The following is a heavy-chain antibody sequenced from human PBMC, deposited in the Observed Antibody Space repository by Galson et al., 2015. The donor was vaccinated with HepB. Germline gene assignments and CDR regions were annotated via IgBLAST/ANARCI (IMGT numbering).Heavy chain of an antibody. J-gene: IGHJ4*02. CDR1: GFTFDDYG. CDR3: ARYIWNDVGRSVDY. D-gene: IGHD1-20*01. V-gene: IGHV3-20*04. CDR2: INWNGGST. Sequence: SLRLSCAASGFTFDDYGMSWVRQAPGKGLEWVSGINWNGGSTGYADSVKGRFTISRDNAKNSLYLQMNSLRAEDTALYYCARYIWNDVGRSVDYWGQGTLVTVSS.